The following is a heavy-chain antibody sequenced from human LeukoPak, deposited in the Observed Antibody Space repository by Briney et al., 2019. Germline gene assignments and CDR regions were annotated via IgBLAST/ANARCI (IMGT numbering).Heavy chain of an antibody. CDR1: GYSFTNYA. J-gene: IGHJ4*02. CDR3: ARIGYNTLDY. D-gene: IGHD3-3*01. V-gene: IGHV7-4-1*01. CDR2: INTNTGNP. Sequence: APVKVSCKTSGYSFTNYAIHWVRQAPGQGLEWMGWINTNTGNPSYALDFTGRLVLSLDTSVSTANLHLASLKAEDTAVYYCARIGYNTLDYWGQGTLVTVSS.